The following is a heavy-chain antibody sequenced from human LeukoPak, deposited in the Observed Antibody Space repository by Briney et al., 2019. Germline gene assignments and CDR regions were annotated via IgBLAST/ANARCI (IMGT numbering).Heavy chain of an antibody. CDR2: INPNSGGT. D-gene: IGHD3-3*01. CDR3: AGGRFWSGPEFDY. J-gene: IGHJ4*02. CDR1: RYTFTGYY. Sequence: EASVKVSCKASRYTFTGYYMHWVRQAPGQGLEWMGWINPNSGGTNYAQKFQGRVTMTRDTSISTAYMELSRLRSDDTAVYYCAGGRFWSGPEFDYWGQGTLVTVSS. V-gene: IGHV1-2*02.